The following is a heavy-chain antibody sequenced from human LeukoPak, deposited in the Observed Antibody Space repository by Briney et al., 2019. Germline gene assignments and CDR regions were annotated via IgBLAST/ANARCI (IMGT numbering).Heavy chain of an antibody. CDR1: GGSISSYY. V-gene: IGHV4-59*01. J-gene: IGHJ4*02. Sequence: SETLSLTCTVSGGSISSYYWSWIRQPPGKGLEWIGYIFHSGSTNYNPSLKSRVTISVDTSKDQFSLRLSSVTAADTAVYYCARARALNNFWSDYSYWSQGTLVTVSS. CDR3: ARARALNNFWSDYSY. D-gene: IGHD3-3*01. CDR2: IFHSGST.